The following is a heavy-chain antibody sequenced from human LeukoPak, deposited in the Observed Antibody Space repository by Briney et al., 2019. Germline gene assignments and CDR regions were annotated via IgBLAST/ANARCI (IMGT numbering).Heavy chain of an antibody. CDR1: GYTFTGYY. V-gene: IGHV1-2*06. J-gene: IGHJ4*02. Sequence: ASVKVSCTASGYTFTGYYMHWVRQAPGQGLEWMGRTNPNSGGTNYAQKFQGRVTMTRDTSISTAYMELSRLRSDDTAVYYCARACVEWLLPNYWGQGTLVTVSS. CDR3: ARACVEWLLPNY. CDR2: TNPNSGGT. D-gene: IGHD3-3*01.